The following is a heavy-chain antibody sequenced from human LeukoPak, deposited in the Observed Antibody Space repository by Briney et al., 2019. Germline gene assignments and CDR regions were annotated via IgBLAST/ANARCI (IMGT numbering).Heavy chain of an antibody. CDR2: ISYDGSNK. Sequence: GSLSLSCAASGFTFSSYAMHWVRQAPGKGLEWVAVISYDGSNKYYADSVKGRFTISRDNSKNTLYLQMNSLRAEDTAVYYCARGIVVVVAATSNWFDHWGQGTLVTVSS. J-gene: IGHJ5*02. CDR1: GFTFSSYA. D-gene: IGHD2-15*01. CDR3: ARGIVVVVAATSNWFDH. V-gene: IGHV3-30*04.